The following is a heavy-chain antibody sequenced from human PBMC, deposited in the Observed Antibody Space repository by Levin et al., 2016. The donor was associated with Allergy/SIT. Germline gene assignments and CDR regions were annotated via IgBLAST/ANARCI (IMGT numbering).Heavy chain of an antibody. CDR2: IYYSGRT. J-gene: IGHJ1*01. CDR1: GGSISSSSYY. D-gene: IGHD6-19*01. V-gene: IGHV4-39*01. Sequence: GSLRLSCTVSGGSISSSSYYWGWIRQPPGKGLEWIGSIYYSGRTDYNPSLKSRVTISVDTSKNQFSLRLTSVTATDTGVFYCAADNNGWTSAERFFPHWGEGTVVSVSS. CDR3: AADNNGWTSAERFFPH.